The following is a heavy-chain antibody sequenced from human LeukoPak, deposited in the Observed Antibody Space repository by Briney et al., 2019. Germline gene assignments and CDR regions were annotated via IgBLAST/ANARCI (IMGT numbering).Heavy chain of an antibody. CDR2: IYHSGST. CDR3: ARVGYSGYDDRGSFDY. Sequence: SETLSLTCTVSGYSISSGYYWGWIRQPPGKGLEWIGSIYHSGSTYYNPPLKSRVTISVDTSKNQFSLKLSSVTAADTAVYYCARVGYSGYDDRGSFDYWGQGTLVTVSS. J-gene: IGHJ4*02. CDR1: GYSISSGYY. D-gene: IGHD5-12*01. V-gene: IGHV4-38-2*02.